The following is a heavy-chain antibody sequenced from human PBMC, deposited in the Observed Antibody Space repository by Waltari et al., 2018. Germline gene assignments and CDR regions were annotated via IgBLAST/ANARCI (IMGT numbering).Heavy chain of an antibody. Sequence: QVQLQESGPGLVKPSETLSLTCAVSGYSISSGYYWGWIRQPPGKGLEWIGSIYHSGSTYYNPSLKSRVTISVDTSKNQFSLKLSSVTAADTAVYYCARQYSSSSDYWGQGTLVTVSS. D-gene: IGHD6-6*01. CDR1: GYSISSGYY. J-gene: IGHJ4*02. CDR3: ARQYSSSSDY. CDR2: IYHSGST. V-gene: IGHV4-38-2*01.